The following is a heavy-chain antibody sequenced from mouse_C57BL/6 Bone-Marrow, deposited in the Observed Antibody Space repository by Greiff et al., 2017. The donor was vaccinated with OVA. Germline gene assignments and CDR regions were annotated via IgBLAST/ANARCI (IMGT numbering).Heavy chain of an antibody. CDR3: ARKRLYYYGSPYYAMDY. CDR2: LWTGGGT. D-gene: IGHD1-1*01. CDR1: GFSLTSYA. J-gene: IGHJ4*01. Sequence: VQLQQSGPGLVAPSQSLSITCTVSGFSLTSYAISWVRQPPGKGLEWLGVLWTGGGTNYNSALKSRLSISKDNSKSQVFLKMNSLQTDDTARYYCARKRLYYYGSPYYAMDYWGQGTSVTVSS. V-gene: IGHV2-9-1*01.